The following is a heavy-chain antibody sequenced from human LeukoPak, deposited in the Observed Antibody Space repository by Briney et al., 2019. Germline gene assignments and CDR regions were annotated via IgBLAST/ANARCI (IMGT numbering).Heavy chain of an antibody. J-gene: IGHJ3*02. CDR2: IYYSGST. Sequence: SETLSLTCTVSGGSISSYYWSWIRQPPGKGLEWIGYIYYSGSTNYNPSLKSRVTISVDTSKNQFSLKLSSVTAADTAVYYCARPYCTNGVCYIDAFDICGQGTMVTVSS. CDR1: GGSISSYY. V-gene: IGHV4-59*08. D-gene: IGHD2-8*01. CDR3: ARPYCTNGVCYIDAFDI.